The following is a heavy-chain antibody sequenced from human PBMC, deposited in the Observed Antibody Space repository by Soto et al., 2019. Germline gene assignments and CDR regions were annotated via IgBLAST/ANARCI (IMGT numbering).Heavy chain of an antibody. CDR2: IGESGTPT. V-gene: IGHV3-23*01. D-gene: IGHD2-2*01. J-gene: IGHJ6*02. CDR1: GFIFSSYA. Sequence: PVGSLRLSCAASGFIFSSYAMKWVRQAPGKGLEWVSLIGESGTPTYYADSVKGRFTISRDNSGNTLFLEMYSLRAEDTAVYYCARYIPGVRYYGMDVWGQGTTVTVSS. CDR3: ARYIPGVRYYGMDV.